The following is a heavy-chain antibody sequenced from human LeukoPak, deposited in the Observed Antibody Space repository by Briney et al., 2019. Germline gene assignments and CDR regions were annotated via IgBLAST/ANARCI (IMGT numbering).Heavy chain of an antibody. D-gene: IGHD2-15*01. CDR3: AREPSLGGYCSGGSCYSAEGHFDY. J-gene: IGHJ4*02. CDR2: IRYDGSNK. Sequence: GGSLRLSCAASGFTFSSYGMHWVRQAPGKGLEWVAFIRYDGSNKYYADSVKGRFTISRDNAKNSLYLQMNSLRAEDTAVYYCAREPSLGGYCSGGSCYSAEGHFDYWGQGTLVTVSS. V-gene: IGHV3-30*02. CDR1: GFTFSSYG.